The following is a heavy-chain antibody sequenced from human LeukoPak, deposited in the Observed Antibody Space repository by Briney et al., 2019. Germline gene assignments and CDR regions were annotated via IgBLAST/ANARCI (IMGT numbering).Heavy chain of an antibody. CDR3: ARGLVNIVVVPAARAYYYYYMDV. Sequence: PSETLSLTCAVYGVSFSGYYWSWIRQPPGKGLEWVGEINHSGSTNYNPSLKSRVTISVDTSKNQFSLKLSSVTAADTAVYYCARGLVNIVVVPAARAYYYYYMDVWGKGATVTVSS. CDR2: INHSGST. CDR1: GVSFSGYY. V-gene: IGHV4-34*01. J-gene: IGHJ6*03. D-gene: IGHD2-2*01.